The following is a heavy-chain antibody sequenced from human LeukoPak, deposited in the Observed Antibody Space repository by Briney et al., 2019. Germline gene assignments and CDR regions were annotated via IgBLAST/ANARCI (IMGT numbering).Heavy chain of an antibody. Sequence: PSETLSLTCAVYGGPFSGHYWSWIRQPPGKGLEWVGEINHSGNTNYNPSLKSRVTISVDTSKNQFSLKLSSVTAADTAVYYCASRGGYKFRFTDYYYYYMDVWGNGTTVTVSS. V-gene: IGHV4-34*01. CDR1: GGPFSGHY. CDR3: ASRGGYKFRFTDYYYYYMDV. J-gene: IGHJ6*03. D-gene: IGHD5-24*01. CDR2: INHSGNT.